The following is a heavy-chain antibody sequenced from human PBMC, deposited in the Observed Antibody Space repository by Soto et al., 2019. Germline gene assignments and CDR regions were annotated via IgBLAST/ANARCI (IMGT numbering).Heavy chain of an antibody. V-gene: IGHV3-66*01. CDR2: IYSAGST. Sequence: VGSPRLPCAASGLPVSSSDMSWVRHAPGKGLQWVSVIYSAGSTYYANSVTGRFTISRDISTNMVYLQMSSLTDKDTAVYYCASAREPGYISAIFFDIWGQGALVTSSS. J-gene: IGHJ4*02. CDR1: GLPVSSSD. CDR3: ASAREPGYISAIFFDI. D-gene: IGHD5-18*01.